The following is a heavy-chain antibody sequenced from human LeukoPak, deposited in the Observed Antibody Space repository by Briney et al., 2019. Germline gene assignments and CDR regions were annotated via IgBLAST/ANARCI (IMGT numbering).Heavy chain of an antibody. CDR2: IYHSGST. D-gene: IGHD6-13*01. V-gene: IGHV4-4*07. Sequence: SETLSLTCTVSGGSISSYYWSWIRQPAGKGLEWIGSIYHSGSTYYNPSLKSRVTISVDTSKNQFSLKLSSVTAADTAVYYCARGGGYSSSWSYWGQGTLVTVSS. J-gene: IGHJ4*02. CDR1: GGSISSYY. CDR3: ARGGGYSSSWSY.